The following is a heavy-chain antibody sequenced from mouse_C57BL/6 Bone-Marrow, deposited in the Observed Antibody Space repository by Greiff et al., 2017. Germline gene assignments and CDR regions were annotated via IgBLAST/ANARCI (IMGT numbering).Heavy chain of an antibody. CDR1: GYTFTSYW. CDR2: IHPGNSDT. CDR3: TRDDYGSSYPYYAMDY. V-gene: IGHV1-5*01. Sequence: EVQGVESGTVLARPGASVKMSCKTSGYTFTSYWMHWVKQRPGQGLEWIGAIHPGNSDTSYNQKFTGKAKLTAVTSASTAYMELSSLTNEDSAVYYCTRDDYGSSYPYYAMDYWGQGTSVTVSS. D-gene: IGHD1-1*01. J-gene: IGHJ4*01.